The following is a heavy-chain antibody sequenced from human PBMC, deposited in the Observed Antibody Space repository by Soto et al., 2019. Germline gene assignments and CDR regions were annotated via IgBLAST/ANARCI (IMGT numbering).Heavy chain of an antibody. V-gene: IGHV4-39*01. CDR2: IYYSGST. CDR1: GGSISSSSYY. J-gene: IGHJ4*02. D-gene: IGHD4-17*01. Sequence: SETLSLTCTVSGGSISSSSYYWGWIRQPPGKGLEWIGSIYYSGSTYYNPSLKSRVTISVDTSKNQFSLKLSSVTAADTAVYYCASPQISHDYGDYDSGDYWGQGTLVTVSS. CDR3: ASPQISHDYGDYDSGDY.